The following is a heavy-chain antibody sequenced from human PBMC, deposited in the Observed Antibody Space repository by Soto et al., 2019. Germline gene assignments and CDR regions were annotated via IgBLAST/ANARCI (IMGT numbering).Heavy chain of an antibody. V-gene: IGHV1-2*04. CDR2: INPNSGGT. CDR1: GYTFTGYY. CDR3: ARAYGSGSYYAYNWFDP. Sequence: APVKVSCKASGYTFTGYYMHWVRQSPGQGLEWMGWINPNSGGTNYAQKFQGWVTMTRDTSISTAYMELSRLRSDDTAVYYCARAYGSGSYYAYNWFDPWGQGTLVTVSS. D-gene: IGHD3-10*01. J-gene: IGHJ5*02.